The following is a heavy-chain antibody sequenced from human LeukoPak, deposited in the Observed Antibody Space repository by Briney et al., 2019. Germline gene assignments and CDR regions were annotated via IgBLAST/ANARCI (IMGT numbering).Heavy chain of an antibody. V-gene: IGHV4-39*01. CDR2: IYYSGST. CDR1: GGSISSSSYY. J-gene: IGHJ4*02. Sequence: SETLSLTCTVSGGSISSSSYYWGWIRQPPGKGLEWIGSIYYSGSTYYNPSLKSRVTISVDTSKNQFSLKLSSVTAADTAVYYCFGSSGWYLESFDYWGQGALVTVPS. CDR3: FGSSGWYLESFDY. D-gene: IGHD6-19*01.